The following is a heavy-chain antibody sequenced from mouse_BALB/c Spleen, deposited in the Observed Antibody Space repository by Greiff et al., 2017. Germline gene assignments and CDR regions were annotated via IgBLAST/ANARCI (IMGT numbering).Heavy chain of an antibody. Sequence: EVHLVESGGGLVQPGGSLKLSCAASGFTFSSYGMSWVRQTPDKRLELVATINSNGGSTYYPDSVKGRFTISRDNAKNTLYLQMSSLKSEDTAMYYCASHYYGSAMDYWGQGTSVTVSS. CDR1: GFTFSSYG. CDR2: INSNGGST. V-gene: IGHV5-6-3*01. J-gene: IGHJ4*01. CDR3: ASHYYGSAMDY. D-gene: IGHD1-1*01.